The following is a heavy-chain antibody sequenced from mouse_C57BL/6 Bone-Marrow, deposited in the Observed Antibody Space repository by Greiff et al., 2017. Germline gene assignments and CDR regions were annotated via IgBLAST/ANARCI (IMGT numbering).Heavy chain of an antibody. D-gene: IGHD1-1*01. J-gene: IGHJ2*01. Sequence: QVQLQQPGAELVKPGASVKLSCKASGYTFTSYWMHWVKQRPGQGLEWIGMIHPNSGSTNYNEKFKSKATLTVDKSSSPAYMQLSSLTSEDSAVYYCASTTVVPFDYWGQGTTLTVSS. CDR2: IHPNSGST. CDR3: ASTTVVPFDY. CDR1: GYTFTSYW. V-gene: IGHV1-64*01.